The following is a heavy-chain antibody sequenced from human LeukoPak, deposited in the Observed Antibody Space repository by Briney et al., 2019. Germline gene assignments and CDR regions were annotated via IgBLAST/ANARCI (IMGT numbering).Heavy chain of an antibody. D-gene: IGHD4-11*01. J-gene: IGHJ4*02. CDR3: ASYSNYGSSYYFDY. V-gene: IGHV4-30-4*01. CDR1: GGSISSGDYY. Sequence: SQTLSLTCTVSGGSISSGDYYWSWIRQPPGKGLEWIGYIYYSGSTYYNPSLKSRVTISVDTSKNQFSLKLNSVTAADTAVYYCASYSNYGSSYYFDYWGQGTLVTVSS. CDR2: IYYSGST.